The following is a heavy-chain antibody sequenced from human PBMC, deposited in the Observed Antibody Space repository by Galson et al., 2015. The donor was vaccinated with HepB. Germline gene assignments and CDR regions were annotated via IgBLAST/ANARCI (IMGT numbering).Heavy chain of an antibody. CDR1: GFTFSNAW. CDR3: ARFVVVVPAAKKGAQRNAFDI. V-gene: IGHV3-7*03. Sequence: SLRLSCAASGFTFSNAWMSWVRQAPGKGLEWVANIKQDGSEKYYMDSVKGRFTISRDNAKNSLYLQMNSLRAEDTAVYYCARFVVVVPAAKKGAQRNAFDIWGQGTMVTVSS. CDR2: IKQDGSEK. J-gene: IGHJ3*02. D-gene: IGHD2-2*01.